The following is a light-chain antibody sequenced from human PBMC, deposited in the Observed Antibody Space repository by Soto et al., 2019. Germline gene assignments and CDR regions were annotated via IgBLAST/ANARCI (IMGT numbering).Light chain of an antibody. V-gene: IGKV3-20*01. CDR2: DAS. J-gene: IGKJ4*01. CDR3: QQLSSYSLT. CDR1: QSVNHN. Sequence: TLSLNKEERASLSCRASQSVNHNLAWSLQKPGQAPRLLIYDASSRAAGSPDRFSGGGSGTDFTLTISRLEAEEFAVEYCQQLSSYSLTFGGGT.